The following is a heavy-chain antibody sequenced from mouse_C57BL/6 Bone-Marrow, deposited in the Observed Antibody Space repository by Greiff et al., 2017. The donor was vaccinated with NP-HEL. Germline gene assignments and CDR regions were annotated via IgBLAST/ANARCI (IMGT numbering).Heavy chain of an antibody. V-gene: IGHV5-15*01. CDR2: ISNFAYSI. CDR3: ARRAVVESAFDY. Sequence: EVQVVESGGGLVQPGGSLKLSCAASGFTFSDYGMAWVRQAPRKGPEWVAFISNFAYSIYYADTVTGRFTISRENAKNTQYLEMSSLRSEDTAMYYCARRAVVESAFDYWGQGTTLTVSS. CDR1: GFTFSDYG. J-gene: IGHJ2*01. D-gene: IGHD1-1*01.